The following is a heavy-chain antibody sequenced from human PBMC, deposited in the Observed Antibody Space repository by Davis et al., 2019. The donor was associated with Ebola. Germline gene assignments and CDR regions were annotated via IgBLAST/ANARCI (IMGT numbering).Heavy chain of an antibody. CDR1: GFTLSSYG. CDR2: ISSNGGST. J-gene: IGHJ4*02. V-gene: IGHV3-64D*06. Sequence: GESLKISCAASGFTLSSYGMHWVRQAPGKGLEYVSAISSNGGSTYYADSVKGRFTISRDNSKNTLYLQMSSLRAEDTAVYYCRPVGPRGYWGQGTLVTVSS. CDR3: RPVGPRGY. D-gene: IGHD3-10*01.